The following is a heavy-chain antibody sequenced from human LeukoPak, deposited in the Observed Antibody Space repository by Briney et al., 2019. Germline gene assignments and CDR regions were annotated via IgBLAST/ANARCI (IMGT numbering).Heavy chain of an antibody. CDR1: GGSISSSNW. J-gene: IGHJ4*02. CDR2: IYHSGST. D-gene: IGHD5-12*01. CDR3: ARAPEWLRPFDG. V-gene: IGHV4-4*02. Sequence: SGTLSLTCAVSGGSISSSNWWCCVRQPPGKGLEWVGAIYHSGSTNYNPSLKSRVTISVDKSKNQFSLKLSSVTAADTSVYYCARAPEWLRPFDGWGQGTLVTASS.